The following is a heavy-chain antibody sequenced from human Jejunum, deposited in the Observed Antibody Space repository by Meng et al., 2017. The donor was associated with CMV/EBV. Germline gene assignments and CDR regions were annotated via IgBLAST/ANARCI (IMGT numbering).Heavy chain of an antibody. CDR1: FTFSSDA. Sequence: FTFSSDALHWVRQAPGRGLEWVSVTSFDGTYNYYADSVKGRFTISRDNSLKTLYLQINSLRPEDTAVYYCARDGSNGDFPRGLIDHWGQGTLVTVSS. J-gene: IGHJ4*02. D-gene: IGHD2-8*01. CDR2: TSFDGTYN. V-gene: IGHV3-30*04. CDR3: ARDGSNGDFPRGLIDH.